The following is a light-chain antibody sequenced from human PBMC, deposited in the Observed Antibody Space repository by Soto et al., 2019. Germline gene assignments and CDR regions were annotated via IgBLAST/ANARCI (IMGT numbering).Light chain of an antibody. J-gene: IGKJ4*01. CDR3: QQRSNWLLT. V-gene: IGKV3-11*01. CDR2: DKS. Sequence: EIVLTQSPATLSLSPGERATLSCRASQSVNSYLAWYQRKPGQAPRLLIYDKSNRATGIPARFSGSGSGTDFTLTISSLEPEDFAVYYCQQRSNWLLTFGGGTKVEIK. CDR1: QSVNSY.